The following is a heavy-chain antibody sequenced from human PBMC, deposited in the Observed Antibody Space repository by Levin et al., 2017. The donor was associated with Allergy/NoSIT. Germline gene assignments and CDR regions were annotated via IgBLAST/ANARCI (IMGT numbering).Heavy chain of an antibody. Sequence: ASVKVSCKASGYTFTSYDINWVRQATGQGLEWMGWMNPNSGNTGYAQKFQGRVTMTRNTSISTAYMELSSQRSEDTAVYYCARGGYYGSESYSSYYFDYWGQGTLVTVSS. CDR2: MNPNSGNT. CDR1: GYTFTSYD. D-gene: IGHD3-10*01. J-gene: IGHJ4*02. V-gene: IGHV1-8*01. CDR3: ARGGYYGSESYSSYYFDY.